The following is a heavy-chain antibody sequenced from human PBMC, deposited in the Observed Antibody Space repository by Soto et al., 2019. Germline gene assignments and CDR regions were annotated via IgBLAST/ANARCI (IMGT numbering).Heavy chain of an antibody. J-gene: IGHJ4*02. D-gene: IGHD3-3*01. CDR1: GYTFTSYG. V-gene: IGHV1-18*01. CDR3: ARDAIFGVLGGFDY. CDR2: ISAYNGNT. Sequence: ASVKVSCKASGYTFTSYGISWVRQAPGQGLEWMGWISAYNGNTNYAQKLQGRVTMTTDTSTSTTYMELRSLRSDDTAVYYCARDAIFGVLGGFDYWGQGTLVPVSS.